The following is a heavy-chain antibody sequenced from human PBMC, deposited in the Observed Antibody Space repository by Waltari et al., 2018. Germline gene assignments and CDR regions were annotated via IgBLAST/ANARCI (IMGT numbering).Heavy chain of an antibody. V-gene: IGHV4-39*01. CDR1: VSSICSSSDY. D-gene: IGHD3-22*01. Sequence: QLQLRESCAGLVEHSEGGFLNCTGSVSSICSSSDYWVWISQPPGEGLEGVGGMEWGVVIALSAHTYYTPYLTIRVTISVDTSKRQFSMKLGSVPAADTAVYYCERERMTMIVVVILNWFDPCGQGTLVTAS. CDR2: IALSAHT. CDR3: ERERMTMIVVVILNWFDP. J-gene: IGHJ5*02.